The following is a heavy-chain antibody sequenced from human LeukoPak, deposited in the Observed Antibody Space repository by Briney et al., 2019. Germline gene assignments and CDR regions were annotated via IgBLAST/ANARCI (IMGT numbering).Heavy chain of an antibody. CDR3: ARGGRNRYYYDSDFDY. CDR2: FDPEDGDT. Sequence: VASVKVSCKVSGYTLTELSMHWVRQAPGKGLEWMGGFDPEDGDTIYAQKFQGRVTMTEDTSTDTAYMELSSLRSEDTAVYYCARGGRNRYYYDSDFDYWGQGTLVTVSS. D-gene: IGHD3-22*01. J-gene: IGHJ4*02. V-gene: IGHV1-24*01. CDR1: GYTLTELS.